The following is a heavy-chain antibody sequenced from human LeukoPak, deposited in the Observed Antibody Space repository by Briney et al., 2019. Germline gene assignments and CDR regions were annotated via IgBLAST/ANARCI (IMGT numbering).Heavy chain of an antibody. Sequence: SVKVSCKASGGTFSSYAISWVRQAPGQGLEWMGRIIPILGIANYAQKFQGRVTITADKSTSTAYMELSSLRSEDTAVYYCARDSDSSGWYPADAFDIWGQGTMVTVSS. V-gene: IGHV1-69*04. D-gene: IGHD6-19*01. CDR3: ARDSDSSGWYPADAFDI. J-gene: IGHJ3*02. CDR2: IIPILGIA. CDR1: GGTFSSYA.